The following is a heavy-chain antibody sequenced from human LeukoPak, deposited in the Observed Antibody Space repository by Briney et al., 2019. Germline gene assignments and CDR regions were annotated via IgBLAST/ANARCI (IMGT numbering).Heavy chain of an antibody. Sequence: GGSLRLSCAASGFTFDDYAMHWVRQAPGKGLEWVSGISWNSGSIGYADSVKGRFTISRDNAKNSLYLQMNSLRAEDTALYYCAKGNYYGSGSYYGTADYWGQGTLVTVSS. CDR1: GFTFDDYA. V-gene: IGHV3-9*01. CDR2: ISWNSGSI. CDR3: AKGNYYGSGSYYGTADY. J-gene: IGHJ4*02. D-gene: IGHD3-10*01.